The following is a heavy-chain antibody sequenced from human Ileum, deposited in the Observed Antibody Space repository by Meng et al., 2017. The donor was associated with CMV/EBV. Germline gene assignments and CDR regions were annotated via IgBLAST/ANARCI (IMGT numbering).Heavy chain of an antibody. CDR1: GGFIGKGESY. J-gene: IGHJ4*02. D-gene: IGHD5-24*01. V-gene: IGHV4-39*07. Sequence: QPQGPGQWMAKASVTLSLTLSVSGGFIGKGESYCAWIRQPQGKGLEWIGSSNNRDFIYYNSSLISRVTISRDTSKNQFSLNLTPVTAADTAIYYYAQMPTNRRLYFDYWGQGILVTVSS. CDR3: AQMPTNRRLYFDY. CDR2: SNNRDFI.